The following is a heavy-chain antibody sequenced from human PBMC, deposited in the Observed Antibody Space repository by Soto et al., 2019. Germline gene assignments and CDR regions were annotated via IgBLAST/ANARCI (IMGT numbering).Heavy chain of an antibody. D-gene: IGHD5-18*01. J-gene: IGHJ4*02. CDR1: GFTFSSYS. CDR3: ALTHSYGYFKGAFDY. V-gene: IGHV3-21*01. Sequence: PGGSLRLSCAASGFTFSSYSMNWVRQAPGKGLEWVSSISSSSSYIYYADSVKGRFTISRDNAKNSLYLQMNSLRAEDTAVYYCALTHSYGYFKGAFDYWGQGTLVTVSS. CDR2: ISSSSSYI.